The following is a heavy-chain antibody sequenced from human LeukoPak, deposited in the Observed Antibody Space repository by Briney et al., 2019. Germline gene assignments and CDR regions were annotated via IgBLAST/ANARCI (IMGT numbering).Heavy chain of an antibody. CDR3: AREGQLQGGAFDI. Sequence: TGGSLRLSRAASGFTFSSYSMNWVRQAPGEGLEWVSYISSSSSTIYYADSVKGRFTISRDNAKNSLYLQMNSLRAEDTAVYYCAREGQLQGGAFDIWGQGTMVTVSS. CDR1: GFTFSSYS. V-gene: IGHV3-48*01. J-gene: IGHJ3*02. D-gene: IGHD4-23*01. CDR2: ISSSSSTI.